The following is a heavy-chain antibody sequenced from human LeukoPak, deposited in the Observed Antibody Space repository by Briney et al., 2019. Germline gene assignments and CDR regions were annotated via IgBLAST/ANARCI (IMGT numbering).Heavy chain of an antibody. V-gene: IGHV7-4-1*04. D-gene: IGHD5-24*01. J-gene: IGHJ4*02. Sequence: GASVTVSCKASGYIFTSYAMNWVRQAPGQGPEWMGWINTNTGNPTYAQGFTGRFVFSLDTSVSMAYLQISSLKAEDTAVYYCARGLRSTRDGYNSLGYWGQGTLVTVSS. CDR2: INTNTGNP. CDR3: ARGLRSTRDGYNSLGY. CDR1: GYIFTSYA.